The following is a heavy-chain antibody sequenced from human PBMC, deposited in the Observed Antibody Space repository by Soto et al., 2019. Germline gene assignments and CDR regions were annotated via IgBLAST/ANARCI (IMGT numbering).Heavy chain of an antibody. Sequence: GGSLRLSCAASGFTVSSNYMSWVRQAPGKGLEWVSVIYSGGSTYYADSVKGRFTISRDNSKNTLYLQMNSLRAEDTAVYYCAREVAVAGTNTVAFDIWGQGTMVTVSS. CDR1: GFTVSSNY. V-gene: IGHV3-66*01. D-gene: IGHD6-19*01. CDR3: AREVAVAGTNTVAFDI. CDR2: IYSGGST. J-gene: IGHJ3*02.